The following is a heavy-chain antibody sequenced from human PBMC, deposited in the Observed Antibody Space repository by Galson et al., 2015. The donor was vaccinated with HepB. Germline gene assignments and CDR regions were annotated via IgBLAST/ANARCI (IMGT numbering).Heavy chain of an antibody. J-gene: IGHJ4*02. CDR1: GFTFSNAW. V-gene: IGHV3-15*01. D-gene: IGHD1-26*01. CDR2: IKSKTDGGTT. CDR3: TTASWVGATTFDY. Sequence: SLRLSCAASGFTFSNAWMSWVRQAPGKGLEWVGRIKSKTDGGTTDYAAPVKGRFTISRDDSKNTLHLQMNSLKTEDTAVYYCTTASWVGATTFDYWGQGTLVTVSS.